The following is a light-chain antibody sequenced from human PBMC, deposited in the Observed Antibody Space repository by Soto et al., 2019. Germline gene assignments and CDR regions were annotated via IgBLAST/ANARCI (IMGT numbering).Light chain of an antibody. CDR3: SSCTSIITLYV. J-gene: IGLJ1*01. CDR2: EVS. CDR1: SSDVGGYNY. Sequence: QSARTQPASVSGSPGQSITISCTGTSSDVGGYNYVSWYQHHPGKAPKLMIYEVSNRPSGVSNRFSGSKSGSTASLTISGLQAEDEADYYCSSCTSIITLYVFGSGTKVTVL. V-gene: IGLV2-14*01.